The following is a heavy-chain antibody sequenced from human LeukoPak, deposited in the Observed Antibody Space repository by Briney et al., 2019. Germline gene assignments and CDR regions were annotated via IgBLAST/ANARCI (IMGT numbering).Heavy chain of an antibody. D-gene: IGHD1-1*01. CDR3: ARRTADRIFDY. CDR1: GGSISSSTYY. V-gene: IGHV4-39*01. J-gene: IGHJ4*02. Sequence: SETLSLTCTVSGGSISSSTYYWGWIRQPPGKGLEWIGNVYYSGSTYYNPSLKSRVTISVDTSKNQFSLKLSSVTAADTAVYYCARRTADRIFDYWGQGTPVTVSS. CDR2: VYYSGST.